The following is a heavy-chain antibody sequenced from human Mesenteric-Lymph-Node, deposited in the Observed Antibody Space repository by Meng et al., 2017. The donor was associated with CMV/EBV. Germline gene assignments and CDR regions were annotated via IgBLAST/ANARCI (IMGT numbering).Heavy chain of an antibody. CDR2: VYYSGST. J-gene: IGHJ4*02. CDR3: ARASTDFWSGYD. CDR1: GGPVSTTIYY. Sequence: SETLSLTCTVSGGPVSTTIYYWSWIRQSPGKGLEWIGYVYYSGSTNYNPSLKSRVTISVDTSKNQFSLKLSSVTAADTAVYYCARASTDFWSGYDWGQGTLVTVSS. D-gene: IGHD3-3*01. V-gene: IGHV4-61*01.